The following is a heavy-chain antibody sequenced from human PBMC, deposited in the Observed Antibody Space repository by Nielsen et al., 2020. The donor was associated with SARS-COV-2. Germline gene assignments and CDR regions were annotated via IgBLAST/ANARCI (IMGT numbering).Heavy chain of an antibody. CDR2: IYYSGST. D-gene: IGHD3-16*01. Sequence: WIRQPPGKGLEWIGSIYYSGSTYYNPSLKSRVTISVDTSKNQFSLKLRSVTAADTAVYYCASKLGHYDYGALEDFYYYYGMDVWGQGTTVTVSS. J-gene: IGHJ6*02. CDR3: ASKLGHYDYGALEDFYYYYGMDV. V-gene: IGHV4-39*07.